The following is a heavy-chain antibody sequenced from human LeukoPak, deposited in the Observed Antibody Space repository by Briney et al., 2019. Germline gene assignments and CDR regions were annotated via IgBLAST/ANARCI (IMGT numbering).Heavy chain of an antibody. CDR1: GFTFSSYG. Sequence: PGGSLRLSCAASGFTFSSYGMHWVRQAPGKGLEWVANIKQDGSEKYYVDSVKGRFTISRDNAKNSLYLQMNSLRAEDTAVYYCARDRIPLTGYYLAYWGQGTLVTVSS. V-gene: IGHV3-7*01. CDR3: ARDRIPLTGYYLAY. CDR2: IKQDGSEK. D-gene: IGHD3-9*01. J-gene: IGHJ4*02.